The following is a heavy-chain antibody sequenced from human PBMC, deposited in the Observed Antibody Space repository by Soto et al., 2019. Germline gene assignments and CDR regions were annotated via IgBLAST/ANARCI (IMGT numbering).Heavy chain of an antibody. Sequence: QVQLVESGGGVVQPGRSLRLSCAASGFTFSSYGMHWVRQAPGKGLEWVAVIWYDGSNKYYADSVKGRFTISRDKYKNTLYLQMSSLKAEDTAVYYCARVVGDGVAIWGEGTVVTVSS. V-gene: IGHV3-33*01. CDR2: IWYDGSNK. CDR1: GFTFSSYG. J-gene: IGHJ3*02. CDR3: ARVVGDGVAI.